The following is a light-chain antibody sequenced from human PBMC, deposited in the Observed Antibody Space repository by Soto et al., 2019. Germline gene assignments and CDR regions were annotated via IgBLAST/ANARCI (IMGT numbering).Light chain of an antibody. V-gene: IGLV4-60*02. J-gene: IGLJ1*01. CDR2: LEGSGSY. Sequence: QSVLTQSSSASASLGSSVKLTCTLSSGHSSYIIAWHQQQPGKAPRYLMKLEGSGSYNTGSGVPDRFSGSSSGADRYLTISILQFEDEADYYCETWVSNNYVFGTGTKVTFL. CDR1: SGHSSYI. CDR3: ETWVSNNYV.